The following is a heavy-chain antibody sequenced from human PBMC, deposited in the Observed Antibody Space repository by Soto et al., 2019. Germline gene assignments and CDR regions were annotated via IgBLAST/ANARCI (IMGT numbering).Heavy chain of an antibody. CDR1: GYTFTGYY. V-gene: IGHV1-2*04. Sequence: QVQLVQSGAEVKKPGASVKVSCKASGYTFTGYYMHWVRQAPGQGLEWMGWINPNSGGTNYAQKFQGWVTMTRDTANSPAYMELGRLRSDEQAVYYWARATVEERAFDIWGQGTIVNVSS. D-gene: IGHD4-17*01. CDR2: INPNSGGT. CDR3: ARATVEERAFDI. J-gene: IGHJ3*02.